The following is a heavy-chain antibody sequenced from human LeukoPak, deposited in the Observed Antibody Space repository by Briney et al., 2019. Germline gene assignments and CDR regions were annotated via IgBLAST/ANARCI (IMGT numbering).Heavy chain of an antibody. J-gene: IGHJ4*02. CDR1: GFTFSSYW. CDR2: INSDGIST. Sequence: PGGSLRPSCAASGFTFSSYWMHWVRQAPGKGLVWVSRINSDGISTKYADSVKGRFTISRDNAKNTLFLQMNSLRAEDTAVYYCASAPPGIAAYFDYWGQGTLVTVSS. V-gene: IGHV3-74*03. D-gene: IGHD6-13*01. CDR3: ASAPPGIAAYFDY.